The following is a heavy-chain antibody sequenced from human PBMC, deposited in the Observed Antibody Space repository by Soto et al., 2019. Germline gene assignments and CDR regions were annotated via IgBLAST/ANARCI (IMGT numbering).Heavy chain of an antibody. J-gene: IGHJ6*02. CDR2: IYPGDSDT. CDR3: ARLVGAFYYYHGMDV. CDR1: GYSFTSYW. Sequence: PGESLKISCKGSGYSFTSYWIGWVRQMPGKGLEWMGIIYPGDSDTRYSPSFQGQVTISADKSISTAYLQWSSLKASDTAMYYCARLVGAFYYYHGMDVWGQGTTVTVSS. D-gene: IGHD1-26*01. V-gene: IGHV5-51*01.